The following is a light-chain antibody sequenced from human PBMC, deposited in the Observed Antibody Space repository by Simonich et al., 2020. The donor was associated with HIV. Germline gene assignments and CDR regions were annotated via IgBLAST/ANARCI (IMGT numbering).Light chain of an antibody. CDR1: RNILYNSNNKNY. V-gene: IGKV4-1*01. CDR3: QQYYTTPPT. J-gene: IGKJ1*01. CDR2: WAS. Sequence: DIVMTQSPDSLAVSLGERATINCKSSRNILYNSNNKNYLAWYQQKPGQAPNLLIYWASTRESGVPDRFSASGSGTDFTLTISSLQAEDVAVYYCQQYYTTPPTFGQGTKVEIK.